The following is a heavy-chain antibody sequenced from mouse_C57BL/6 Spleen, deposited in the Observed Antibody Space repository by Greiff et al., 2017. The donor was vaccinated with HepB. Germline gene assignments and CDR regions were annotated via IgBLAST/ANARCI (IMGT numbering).Heavy chain of an antibody. CDR3: ARAYYSNYDDYFDY. J-gene: IGHJ2*01. CDR1: GYAFSSSW. D-gene: IGHD2-5*01. CDR2: IYPGDGDT. Sequence: VKLMESGPELVKPGASVKISCKASGYAFSSSWMNWVKQRPGKGLEWIGRIYPGDGDTNYNGKFKGKATLTADKSSSTAYMQLSSLTSEDSAVYFCARAYYSNYDDYFDYWGQGTTLTVSS. V-gene: IGHV1-82*01.